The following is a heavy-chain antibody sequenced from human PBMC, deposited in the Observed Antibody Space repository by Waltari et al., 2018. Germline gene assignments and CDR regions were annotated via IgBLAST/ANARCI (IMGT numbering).Heavy chain of an antibody. J-gene: IGHJ3*01. CDR3: AKVETSVTTYDGFDV. Sequence: QVQLVESGGGVVQPGGSLRLSCAASGFTFRSYGMTWVRKAPGKGLEVVACIEYNGNNKYYSDSAKGRFTISRDSSKNTLYQQMNSLRVEDTALYYCAKVETSVTTYDGFDVWGQGTMVTVSS. CDR2: IEYNGNNK. D-gene: IGHD4-17*01. V-gene: IGHV3-30*02. CDR1: GFTFRSYG.